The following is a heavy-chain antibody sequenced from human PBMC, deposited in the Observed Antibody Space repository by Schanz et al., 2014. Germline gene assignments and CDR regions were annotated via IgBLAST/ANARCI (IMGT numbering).Heavy chain of an antibody. V-gene: IGHV1-18*01. D-gene: IGHD3-16*01. J-gene: IGHJ2*01. CDR3: VRVPSRDVSFDL. Sequence: QVQLVQSGAEVKKPGASVKVSCKASGYTFTSYSINWVRQAPGQGLEWMGWISAYNGNTNYAQKLQGRVTMTTDTSTSTAYMELRSLRSDDTAHYYCVRVPSRDVSFDLWGRGTLVTVSS. CDR1: GYTFTSYS. CDR2: ISAYNGNT.